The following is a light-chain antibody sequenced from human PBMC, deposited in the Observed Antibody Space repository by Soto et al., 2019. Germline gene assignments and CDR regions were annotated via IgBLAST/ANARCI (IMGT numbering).Light chain of an antibody. J-gene: IGKJ3*01. CDR2: TAS. CDR1: QPIKTW. CDR3: QQAASFPFT. V-gene: IGKV1-12*02. Sequence: DIQLTQSPASVSAAVGDRINISCRASQPIKTWLAWYQQKPGKGPKLLIYTASTLETGVPSRFSGSGSGTDFTLTLSSLQPEDAAIYSCQQAASFPFTFVPGAKV.